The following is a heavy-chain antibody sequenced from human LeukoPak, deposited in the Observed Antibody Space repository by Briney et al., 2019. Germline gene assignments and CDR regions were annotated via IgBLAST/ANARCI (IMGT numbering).Heavy chain of an antibody. CDR3: ARHARIAVAGLDY. D-gene: IGHD6-19*01. CDR2: IYYIGST. Sequence: PSETLSLTCTVSGDSINSYYWSWIRQPPGKGLEWIGYIYYIGSTNYNPSLKSRVTTSVDTSKNQLSLKLTSVTAADTAVYYCARHARIAVAGLDYWGQGTLVTVSS. V-gene: IGHV4-59*08. J-gene: IGHJ4*02. CDR1: GDSINSYY.